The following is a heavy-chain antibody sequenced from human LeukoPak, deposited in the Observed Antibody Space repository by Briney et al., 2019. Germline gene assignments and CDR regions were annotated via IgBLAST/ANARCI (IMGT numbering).Heavy chain of an antibody. D-gene: IGHD6-19*01. Sequence: PSGTLSLTCAVSGGSTSSSNWGSWVRQPPGKGLEWVGEIYHSGSTNYNPSLKSRVTISVDKSKNQFSLKLSSVTAADTAVYYCASEGIAVADLFDYWGQRTLVTVSS. CDR1: GGSTSSSNW. CDR2: IYHSGST. J-gene: IGHJ4*02. CDR3: ASEGIAVADLFDY. V-gene: IGHV4-4*02.